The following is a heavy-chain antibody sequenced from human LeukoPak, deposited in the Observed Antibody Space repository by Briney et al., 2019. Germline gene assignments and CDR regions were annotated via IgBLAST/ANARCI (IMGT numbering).Heavy chain of an antibody. D-gene: IGHD5-24*01. Sequence: PGRSLRLSCAASGFTFSSYEMNWVRQAPGKGLEWVSYISSSGSTIYYADSVKGRFTISRDNAKNSLYLQMNSLRAEDTAVYYCARDSDGYNGRDDYWGQGTLVTVSS. CDR1: GFTFSSYE. CDR2: ISSSGSTI. CDR3: ARDSDGYNGRDDY. V-gene: IGHV3-48*03. J-gene: IGHJ4*02.